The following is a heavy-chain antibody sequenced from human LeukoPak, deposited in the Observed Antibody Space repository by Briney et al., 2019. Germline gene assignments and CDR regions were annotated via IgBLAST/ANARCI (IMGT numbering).Heavy chain of an antibody. J-gene: IGHJ4*02. CDR1: GFTFSSYA. Sequence: GGSLRPSCAASGFTFSSYAMSWVRQAPGKGLEWVSAISGSGGCTYYADSVKGRFTISRDNSKNTLYLQMNSLRAEDTAVYYCAKTSGYSCTSGVDYWGQGTLVTVSS. D-gene: IGHD6-13*01. V-gene: IGHV3-23*01. CDR2: ISGSGGCT. CDR3: AKTSGYSCTSGVDY.